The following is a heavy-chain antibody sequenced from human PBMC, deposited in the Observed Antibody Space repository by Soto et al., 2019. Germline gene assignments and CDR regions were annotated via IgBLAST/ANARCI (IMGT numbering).Heavy chain of an antibody. CDR1: GGSISSGNYY. J-gene: IGHJ5*02. D-gene: IGHD5-18*01. Sequence: SETLSLTCTFSGGSISSGNYYWSWIRQHPGKGLEWIGYIYYSGSTNYNPSLKSRVTISVDTSKNQFSLKLSSVTAADTAVYYCARLVWSYGTWFDPWGQGTLVTVSS. CDR3: ARLVWSYGTWFDP. V-gene: IGHV4-61*01. CDR2: IYYSGST.